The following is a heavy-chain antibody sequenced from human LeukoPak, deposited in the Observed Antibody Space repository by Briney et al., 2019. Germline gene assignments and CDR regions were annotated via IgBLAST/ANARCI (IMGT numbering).Heavy chain of an antibody. CDR1: GYTLTELS. D-gene: IGHD4-23*01. V-gene: IGHV1-24*01. CDR3: ATITIGEVVTLVDAFDI. CDR2: FDPEDGET. Sequence: GASVKVSCKVSGYTLTELSMHWVRQAPGKGLEWMGGFDPEDGETIYAQKFQGRVTITADKSTSTAYMELSSPRSEDTAVYYCATITIGEVVTLVDAFDIWGQGTMVTVSS. J-gene: IGHJ3*02.